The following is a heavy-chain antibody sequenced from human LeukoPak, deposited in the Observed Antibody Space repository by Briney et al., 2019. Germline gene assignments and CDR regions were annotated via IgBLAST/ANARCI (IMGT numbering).Heavy chain of an antibody. Sequence: PGGSLRLSCAASGFTFSDYYMSWVRQAPGKGLEWVSVIYSGGSTYYADSVKGRFTISRDNSKNTLYLQMNSLRAEDTAVYYCAANSSSWYFYYWGQGTLVTVSS. J-gene: IGHJ4*02. CDR3: AANSSSWYFYY. CDR2: IYSGGST. D-gene: IGHD6-13*01. V-gene: IGHV3-66*01. CDR1: GFTFSDYY.